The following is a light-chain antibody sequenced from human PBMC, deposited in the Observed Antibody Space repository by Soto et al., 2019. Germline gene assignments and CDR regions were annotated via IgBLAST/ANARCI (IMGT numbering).Light chain of an antibody. CDR2: DAS. CDR1: RSVSSY. CDR3: QQYGGSPLT. V-gene: IGKV3-20*01. J-gene: IGKJ5*01. Sequence: EIVLTQSPATLSLSPGESATLSCRATRSVSSYLAWYQQKPGQAPRLLIYDASSRATGIPDRFSGTGPGTDFTLTISRLEPEDFAVYYCQQYGGSPLTFGKGTRLAIK.